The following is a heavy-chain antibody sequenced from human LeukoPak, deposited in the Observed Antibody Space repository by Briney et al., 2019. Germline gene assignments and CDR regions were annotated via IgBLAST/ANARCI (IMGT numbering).Heavy chain of an antibody. V-gene: IGHV1-18*01. J-gene: IGHJ1*01. CDR2: ISAHNGNT. D-gene: IGHD3-10*01. CDR1: GYTFTNYG. CDR3: ARGSRFGEFRN. Sequence: ASVKVSCKASGYTFTNYGISWVRQAPGQGLEWMGWISAHNGNTDYAQKFQGRVTMTTDTSTSTVYMELSSLRSEDTAVYYCARGSRFGEFRNWGQGTLVTVSS.